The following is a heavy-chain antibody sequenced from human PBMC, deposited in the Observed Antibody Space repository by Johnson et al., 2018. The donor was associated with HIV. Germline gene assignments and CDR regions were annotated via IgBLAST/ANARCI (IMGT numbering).Heavy chain of an antibody. V-gene: IGHV3-66*02. CDR1: GFTVSSNY. CDR2: IYSGGST. CDR3: ARELATMCAFDI. J-gene: IGHJ3*02. D-gene: IGHD5-12*01. Sequence: EVQLVESGGGVVQPGRSLRLSCAASGFTVSSNYMSWVRQAPGKGLEWVSVIYSGGSTYYADSVKGRFTISRDNSKNTLTLQMNSLRAEDTAVYYCARELATMCAFDIWGQGTMVTVAS.